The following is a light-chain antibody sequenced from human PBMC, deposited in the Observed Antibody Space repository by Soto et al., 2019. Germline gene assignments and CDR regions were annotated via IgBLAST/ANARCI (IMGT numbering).Light chain of an antibody. J-gene: IGLJ2*01. CDR2: STS. V-gene: IGLV7-43*01. Sequence: QTVVTQEPSLTVSPGGTVTLTCASSTGAVTSAYYPNWFQQKPGQAPRPLIYSTSNKHSGTPARFSGSLLRGKAALTLSGVQPEDEAEYYCLLYDGGVVIFGGGTKLTVL. CDR3: LLYDGGVVI. CDR1: TGAVTSAYY.